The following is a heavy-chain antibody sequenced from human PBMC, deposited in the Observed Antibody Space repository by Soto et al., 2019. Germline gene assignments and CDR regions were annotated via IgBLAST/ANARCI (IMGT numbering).Heavy chain of an antibody. CDR3: ARSPLMAEWELLYVDY. Sequence: GASVKVSCKASGGTFSSYAISWVRQAPGQGLEWMGGIIPIFGTANYVQKFQGRVTITADESTSTAYMELSSLRSEDTAVYYCARSPLMAEWELLYVDYWGQGTLVTVSS. D-gene: IGHD1-26*01. CDR2: IIPIFGTA. V-gene: IGHV1-69*13. CDR1: GGTFSSYA. J-gene: IGHJ4*02.